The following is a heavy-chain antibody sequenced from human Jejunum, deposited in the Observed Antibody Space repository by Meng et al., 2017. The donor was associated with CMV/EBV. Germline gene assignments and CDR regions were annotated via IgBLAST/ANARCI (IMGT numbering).Heavy chain of an antibody. J-gene: IGHJ4*02. V-gene: IGHV3-74*01. Sequence: EVQLVESGGGLVLPRVSLRLSCAASGFTFSNYWMHWVRRAPGEGLVWVSRVSDDGTDTNYADSVKGRFTISRDNAKNTLYLQMNNLRDEDTAVYYCLKLPPGYWGQGTLVTVSS. CDR1: GFTFSNYW. CDR2: VSDDGTDT. CDR3: LKLPPGY. D-gene: IGHD2-21*01.